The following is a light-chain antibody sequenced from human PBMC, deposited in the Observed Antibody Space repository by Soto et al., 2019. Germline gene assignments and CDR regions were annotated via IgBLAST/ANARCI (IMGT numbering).Light chain of an antibody. Sequence: QSVLTQPPSVSGAPGQRVTISCTGSSSNIGAGYDVHWYQQLPGTAPKLLIYANINRPAGVPDRFSGSKSGTSASLAITGLQAEDEADYYYQSYDSSPSGYVFGTGTKLTVL. V-gene: IGLV1-40*01. CDR3: QSYDSSPSGYV. J-gene: IGLJ1*01. CDR2: ANI. CDR1: SSNIGAGYD.